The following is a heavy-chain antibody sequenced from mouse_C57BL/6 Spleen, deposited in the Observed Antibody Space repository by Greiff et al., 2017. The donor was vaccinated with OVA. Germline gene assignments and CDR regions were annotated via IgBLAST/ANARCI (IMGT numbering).Heavy chain of an antibody. CDR1: GFTFSDYY. V-gene: IGHV5-16*01. CDR3: ARGAGDYGSSPDWYFDD. D-gene: IGHD1-1*01. J-gene: IGHJ1*03. Sequence: EVKLVESEGGLVQPGSSMKLSCTASGFTFSDYYMAWVRQVPEKGLEWVANINSGGSRTYYLDSLKSRFIISRDKALNTLYLQMSSLKSEDTATYDCARGAGDYGSSPDWYFDDWGTGTTVTVSS. CDR2: INSGGSRT.